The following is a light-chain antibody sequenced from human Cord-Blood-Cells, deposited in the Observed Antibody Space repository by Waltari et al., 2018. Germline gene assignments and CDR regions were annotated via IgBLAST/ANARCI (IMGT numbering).Light chain of an antibody. CDR3: LWYYSFPRT. CDR2: AAS. CDR1: QGISSS. J-gene: IGKJ1*01. V-gene: IGKV1D-8*01. Sequence: GDRVTISCRMSQGISSSLAWYQQKPGKAPELLIYAASTLQSRVPSRFSGSGSGRDFTLTISCLQSEEFATYCWLWYYSFPRTCGRGTKVEIK.